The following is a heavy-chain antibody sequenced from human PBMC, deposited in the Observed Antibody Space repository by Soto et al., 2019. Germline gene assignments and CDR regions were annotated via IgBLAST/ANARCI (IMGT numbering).Heavy chain of an antibody. D-gene: IGHD2-8*01. CDR2: IYYSGST. CDR3: ARGGPIYCTNGVCSYFDY. Sequence: SETLSLTCTVSGGSISSYYWSWIRQPPGKGLEWIGYIYYSGSTNYNPSLKSRVTISVDTSKNQFSLKLSSVTAADTAVYYCARGGPIYCTNGVCSYFDYWGQGTLVTVSS. J-gene: IGHJ4*02. CDR1: GGSISSYY. V-gene: IGHV4-59*01.